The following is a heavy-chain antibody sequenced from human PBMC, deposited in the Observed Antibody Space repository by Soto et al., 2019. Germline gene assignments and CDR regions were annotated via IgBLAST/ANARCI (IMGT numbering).Heavy chain of an antibody. Sequence: GGSLRLSCAASGFTFSSHGLHWVRQAPGMRLEWVAFISYDESDNDYADSVRGRFTVSRDNSKNTLYLQMNSLRTEDSAIYYCVKGESRGAINTLGFDCWGQGTLVTVSS. D-gene: IGHD3-10*01. J-gene: IGHJ4*02. V-gene: IGHV3-30*18. CDR2: ISYDESDN. CDR1: GFTFSSHG. CDR3: VKGESRGAINTLGFDC.